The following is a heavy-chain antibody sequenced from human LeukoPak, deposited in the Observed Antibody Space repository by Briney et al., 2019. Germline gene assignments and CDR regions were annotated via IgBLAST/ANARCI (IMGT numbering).Heavy chain of an antibody. CDR2: IYTSGST. Sequence: SETLSLTRTVSGGSISSYYWSWIRQPAGKGLEWIGRIYTSGSTNYNPSLKSRVTMSVDTSKNQFSLKLSSVTAADTAVYYCARDAVGQQLVQGEFDYRGQGTLVTVSS. CDR1: GGSISSYY. D-gene: IGHD6-13*01. CDR3: ARDAVGQQLVQGEFDY. J-gene: IGHJ4*02. V-gene: IGHV4-4*07.